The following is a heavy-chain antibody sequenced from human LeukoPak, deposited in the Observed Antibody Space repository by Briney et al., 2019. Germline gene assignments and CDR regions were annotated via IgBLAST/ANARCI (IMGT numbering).Heavy chain of an antibody. CDR1: GYSINSGYY. J-gene: IGHJ4*02. V-gene: IGHV4-38-2*02. D-gene: IGHD5-18*01. Sequence: PSETLSLTCTVSGYSINSGYYWGWIRQPPGKGLEWIGSIYHSGSTYYNPSLKSRVTISVDTSKNQFSLKLSSVTAADTAVYYCARERRGYSYVVDYWGQGTLVTVSS. CDR2: IYHSGST. CDR3: ARERRGYSYVVDY.